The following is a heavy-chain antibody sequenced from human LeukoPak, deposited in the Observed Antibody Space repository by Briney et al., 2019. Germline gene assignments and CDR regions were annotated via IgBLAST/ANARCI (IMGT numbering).Heavy chain of an antibody. D-gene: IGHD3-3*01. CDR1: GFSLSTSGVG. Sequence: SGPTLVKPTQTLTLTCTFSGFSLSTSGVGVGWIRQPPGKALECLALIYWNDDKRYSPSLKSRLTITKDTSKNQVVLTMTNMDPVDTATYYCAHSMDFGVVISDAFDIWGQGTMVTVSS. V-gene: IGHV2-5*01. CDR2: IYWNDDK. J-gene: IGHJ3*02. CDR3: AHSMDFGVVISDAFDI.